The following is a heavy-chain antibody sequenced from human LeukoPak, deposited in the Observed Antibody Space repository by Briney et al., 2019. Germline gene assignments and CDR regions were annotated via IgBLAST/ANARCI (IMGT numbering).Heavy chain of an antibody. CDR2: IIPIFGTA. D-gene: IGHD6-6*01. Sequence: SVKVSCKASGYTFTSYGISWVRQAPGQGLEWMGGIIPIFGTANYAQKFQGRVTITADESTSTAYMELSSLRSEDTAVYYCARDSGSSSSLRLTLTYWGQGTLVTVSS. V-gene: IGHV1-69*13. CDR1: GYTFTSYG. CDR3: ARDSGSSSSLRLTLTY. J-gene: IGHJ4*02.